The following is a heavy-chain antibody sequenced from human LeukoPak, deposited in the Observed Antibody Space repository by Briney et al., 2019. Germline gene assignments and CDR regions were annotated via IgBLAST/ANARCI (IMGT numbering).Heavy chain of an antibody. CDR1: GGSISSYY. V-gene: IGHV4-59*08. J-gene: IGHJ4*02. CDR3: ASPLGVGATFDY. CDR2: IYYSGST. Sequence: SETLSLTCTVSGGSISSYYWSWIRQPPGKGLEWIGYIYYSGSTNYNPSLKSRVTMSVDTSKNQFSLKLSSVTAADTAVYYCASPLGVGATFDYWGQGTLVTVSS. D-gene: IGHD1-26*01.